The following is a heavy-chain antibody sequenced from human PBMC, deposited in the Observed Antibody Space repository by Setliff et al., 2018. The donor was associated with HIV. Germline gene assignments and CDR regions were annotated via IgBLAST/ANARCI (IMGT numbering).Heavy chain of an antibody. V-gene: IGHV1-24*01. CDR2: FDPQDGET. D-gene: IGHD4-17*01. CDR1: GYTLSELS. CDR3: AADGKDYGDTWRFDL. J-gene: IGHJ2*01. Sequence: ASVKVSCKVYGYTLSELSIHWVRQAPGKGLEWMGYFDPQDGETVYAQKFQGRVTLTEDTSTGTAYMELSGLRSEDTAVYYCAADGKDYGDTWRFDLWGRGTLVTVSS.